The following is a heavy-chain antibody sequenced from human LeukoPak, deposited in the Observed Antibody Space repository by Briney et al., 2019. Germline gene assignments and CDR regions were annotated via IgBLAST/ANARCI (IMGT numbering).Heavy chain of an antibody. D-gene: IGHD5-24*01. Sequence: SGPTLVNPTQTLTLTCTFSGFSLSTSGVGVGWIRQPPGKALEWLALIYWNDDKHYSPSLKSRLTVTKDTFKNQVVLTVTNMDPVDTGTYYCAHNILQFAELSLYYFNYWGQGTLVTVSS. J-gene: IGHJ4*02. CDR3: AHNILQFAELSLYYFNY. V-gene: IGHV2-5*01. CDR2: IYWNDDK. CDR1: GFSLSTSGVG.